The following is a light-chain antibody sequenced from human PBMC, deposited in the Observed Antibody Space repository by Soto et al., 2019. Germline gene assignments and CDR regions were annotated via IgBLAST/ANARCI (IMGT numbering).Light chain of an antibody. Sequence: DIQMTQSPSSLSASVGDRVTISCRASQSISNFLNWYQQQSGKAPKLLLHTTSSLQSGVPSRFSASGTGTDFTLTISSLQPEDFAPYYCQQSYSTPQTFGGGTKVEI. CDR1: QSISNF. J-gene: IGKJ4*01. CDR3: QQSYSTPQT. V-gene: IGKV1-39*01. CDR2: TTS.